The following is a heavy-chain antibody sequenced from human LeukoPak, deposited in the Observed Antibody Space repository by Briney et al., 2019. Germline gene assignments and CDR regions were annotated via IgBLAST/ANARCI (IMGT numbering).Heavy chain of an antibody. V-gene: IGHV1-69*05. Sequence: SVKVSCKASGGTFSSYAISWVRQAPGQGLEWMGRIIPIFGTANYAQKFQGRVTITTDESTSTAYMELSSLRSEDTAVYYCARVISSGYYYWFDPWGQGTLVIVSS. CDR1: GGTFSSYA. D-gene: IGHD3-22*01. CDR3: ARVISSGYYYWFDP. J-gene: IGHJ5*02. CDR2: IIPIFGTA.